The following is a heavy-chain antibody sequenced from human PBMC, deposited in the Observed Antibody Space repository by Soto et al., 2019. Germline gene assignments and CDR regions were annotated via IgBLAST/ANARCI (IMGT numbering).Heavy chain of an antibody. Sequence: SVKVSCKASGGTFGSHGIAWVRQAPGQGLEWMGGFIAMLGTPTYAKKVQGRATITADESLTSSHLELRSLRSEDTGVYFCARGAMANFDYWGQGTVVTVSS. CDR2: FIAMLGTP. CDR1: GGTFGSHG. V-gene: IGHV1-69*13. J-gene: IGHJ4*02. CDR3: ARGAMANFDY. D-gene: IGHD5-18*01.